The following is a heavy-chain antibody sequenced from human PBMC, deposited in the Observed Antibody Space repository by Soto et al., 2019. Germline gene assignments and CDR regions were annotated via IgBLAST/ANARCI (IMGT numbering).Heavy chain of an antibody. CDR2: IRVYNGNT. CDR3: ARKEDYGDYVDD. V-gene: IGHV1-18*04. D-gene: IGHD4-17*01. CDR1: GYTFSRYG. J-gene: IGHJ4*01. Sequence: QVQLVQSGPEVKKPGASVKVSCEASGYTFSRYGISWVRHSPGQGLERMGWIRVYNGNTKYTQKVQDRVTMTTDTSTSTAYMELRSLRSDDTAVYYCARKEDYGDYVDDCGNGTLVTVSS.